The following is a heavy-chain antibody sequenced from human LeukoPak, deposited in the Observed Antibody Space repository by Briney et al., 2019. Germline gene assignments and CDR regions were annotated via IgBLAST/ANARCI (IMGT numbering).Heavy chain of an antibody. Sequence: GGSLRLSCAASGFTFNSYSMNWVRQAPGKGLEWVSSISSSSSYIYYADSVKGRFTISRDNAKNSLYLQMNSLRAEDTAVYYCASPLVVPAEAFDIWGQGTMVTVSS. CDR1: GFTFNSYS. J-gene: IGHJ3*02. D-gene: IGHD2-2*01. CDR2: ISSSSSYI. CDR3: ASPLVVPAEAFDI. V-gene: IGHV3-21*01.